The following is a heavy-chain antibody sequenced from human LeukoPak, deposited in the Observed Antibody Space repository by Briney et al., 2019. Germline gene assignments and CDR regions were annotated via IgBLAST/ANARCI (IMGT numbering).Heavy chain of an antibody. J-gene: IGHJ3*02. CDR3: ARPYCGGDCSHAFDI. Sequence: PGGSLRLSCAASGFTFSSYEMNWVRQAPGKGLEWVSAISGSGGSTYYADSVKGRFTISRDNAKNSLYLQMNSLRAEDTAVYYCARPYCGGDCSHAFDIWGQGTMVTVSS. CDR2: ISGSGGST. D-gene: IGHD2-21*02. CDR1: GFTFSSYE. V-gene: IGHV3-48*03.